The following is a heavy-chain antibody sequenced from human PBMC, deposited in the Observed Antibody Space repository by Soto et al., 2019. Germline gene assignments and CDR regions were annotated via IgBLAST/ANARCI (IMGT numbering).Heavy chain of an antibody. CDR1: GGTIINGGYY. D-gene: IGHD1-20*01. CDR3: ARWVEVSLDYFDS. J-gene: IGHJ4*02. Sequence: PSXTLSLACTVSGGTIINGGYYWSWILQHPGKGLEWIGYIYHSGRTYYNPSLKSRVGILVDTSKNQFSLNLNSVTAADTAVYYCARWVEVSLDYFDSWGQGTPVTSPQ. V-gene: IGHV4-31*03. CDR2: IYHSGRT.